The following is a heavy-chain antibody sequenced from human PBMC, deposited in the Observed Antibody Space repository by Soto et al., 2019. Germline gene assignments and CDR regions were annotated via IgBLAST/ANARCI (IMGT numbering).Heavy chain of an antibody. J-gene: IGHJ6*02. CDR3: ARDVRRVGATTNYYSGMDV. CDR2: TYYRSKWYN. D-gene: IGHD1-26*01. V-gene: IGHV6-1*01. CDR1: GDSISSNSAA. Sequence: PSQTLSLTCAISGDSISSNSAAWNWIRQSPSRGLEWLGRTYYRSKWYNDYAVSVKSRITINPDTSKNQFSLQLNSVTPEDTAVYYCARDVRRVGATTNYYSGMDVWGQGTTVTVSS.